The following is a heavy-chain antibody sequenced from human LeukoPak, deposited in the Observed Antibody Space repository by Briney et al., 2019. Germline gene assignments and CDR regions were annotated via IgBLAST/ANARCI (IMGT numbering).Heavy chain of an antibody. CDR1: GFTFDDYA. CDR2: ISWNSGSI. D-gene: IGHD3-16*01. CDR3: AKSSLSAYYGGDYFDY. Sequence: GGSLRLSCAASGFTFDDYAMHWVRHAPGKGREWVSGISWNSGSIGYADSVEGRFTISRDNAKNSLYLQMNSLGAEDMALYYYAKSSLSAYYGGDYFDYWGKGSLVTASS. V-gene: IGHV3-9*03. J-gene: IGHJ4*02.